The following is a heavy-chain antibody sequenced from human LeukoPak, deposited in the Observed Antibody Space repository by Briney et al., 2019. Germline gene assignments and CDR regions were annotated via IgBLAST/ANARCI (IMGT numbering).Heavy chain of an antibody. CDR3: AKEGSDCTDGICRYFDY. V-gene: IGHV3-9*01. CDR1: GFTFDNNA. D-gene: IGHD2-8*01. J-gene: IGHJ4*02. Sequence: GGSLRLSCEASGFTFDNNAMHWVRQAPGKGLEWVSRVSHHSEDIEYADSVKGRFTISRDNARNSLYLQMNSLRAEDTALYYCAKEGSDCTDGICRYFDYWGQGTLVTVSP. CDR2: VSHHSEDI.